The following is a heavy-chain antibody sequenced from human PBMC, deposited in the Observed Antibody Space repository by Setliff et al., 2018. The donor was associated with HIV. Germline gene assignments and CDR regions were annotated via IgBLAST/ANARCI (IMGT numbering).Heavy chain of an antibody. CDR1: GFSNSAL. J-gene: IGHJ6*02. V-gene: IGHV3-53*01. CDR2: IYSGGST. D-gene: IGHD3-10*01. Sequence: PGESLKISCAASGFSNSALHWVRQAPGKGLEWVSVIYSGGSTYYADSVKGRFTISRDNAKNTLYLQMNSLRAEDTAVYYCARGVRGVVNGMDVWGQGTTVTVSS. CDR3: ARGVRGVVNGMDV.